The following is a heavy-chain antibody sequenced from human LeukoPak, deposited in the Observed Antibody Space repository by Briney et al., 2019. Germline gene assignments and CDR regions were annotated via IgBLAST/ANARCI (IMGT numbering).Heavy chain of an antibody. CDR1: GVIFSSHS. V-gene: IGHV3-21*01. D-gene: IGHD3/OR15-3a*01. Sequence: GGSLRLSCAGSGVIFSSHSMNWVRQAPGKGLEWVSYIRSSSNYGYYADSVKGRFTISRDNAKNSLYLQLISLRAEDTAVYYCARVAFGLYVMDVWGQGTTVTVSS. J-gene: IGHJ6*02. CDR2: IRSSSNYG. CDR3: ARVAFGLYVMDV.